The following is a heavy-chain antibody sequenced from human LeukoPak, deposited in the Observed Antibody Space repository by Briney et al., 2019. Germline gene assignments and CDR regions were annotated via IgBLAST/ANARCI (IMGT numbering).Heavy chain of an antibody. CDR1: GYTLTAYY. D-gene: IGHD3-22*01. J-gene: IGHJ4*02. CDR2: INPNSGGT. V-gene: IGHV1-2*02. CDR3: AHKSGYSNYFDY. Sequence: GASVKVSCKASGYTLTAYYMHWVRQAPGQGLEWMGWINPNSGGTNYPQKFQGRLTITKDTSKNQVVLTMTNMDPVDTATYYCAHKSGYSNYFDYWGQGTLVTVSS.